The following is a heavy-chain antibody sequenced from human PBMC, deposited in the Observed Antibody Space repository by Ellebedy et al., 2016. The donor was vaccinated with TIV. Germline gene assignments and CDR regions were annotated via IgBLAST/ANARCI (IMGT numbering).Heavy chain of an antibody. CDR1: GGSIRGHY. CDR2: ISDSGFI. D-gene: IGHD5-12*01. CDR3: ARELGRLGGLDY. V-gene: IGHV4-59*11. J-gene: IGHJ4*02. Sequence: SETLSLXCTVSGGSIRGHYWSWIRQPPGEGPEWIGLISDSGFIKYSPSLKSRVTLSVDTSNSQFSLQLKSVTAADTAVYYCARELGRLGGLDYWGQGTLVTVSS.